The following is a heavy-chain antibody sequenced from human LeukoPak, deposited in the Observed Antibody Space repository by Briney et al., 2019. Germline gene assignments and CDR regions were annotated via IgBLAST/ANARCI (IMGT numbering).Heavy chain of an antibody. V-gene: IGHV4-59*01. CDR1: GGSISSYY. D-gene: IGHD3-3*01. CDR3: ARGVVTRVNYYYYMDV. J-gene: IGHJ6*03. CDR2: IYYSGTT. Sequence: SETLSLTCTVSGGSISSYYWSWIRQPPGKGLEWIGYIYYSGTTNYSPSLKSRVTISVDTSKKKISLKLNSVTAADTAVYYCARGVVTRVNYYYYMDVWGKGTTVTVSS.